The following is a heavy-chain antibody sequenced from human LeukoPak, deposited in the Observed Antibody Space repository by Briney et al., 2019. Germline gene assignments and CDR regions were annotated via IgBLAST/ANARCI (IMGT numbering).Heavy chain of an antibody. Sequence: RSSETLSLTCAVYGVSFSGYYWSWIRQPPGKGLEWIGEINHSGSTNYNPSLKSRVTISVDTSKNQFSLKLSSVTAADTAVYYCARGGAHYYDSSGYPTPFDPWGQGTLVTVSS. D-gene: IGHD3-22*01. CDR1: GVSFSGYY. CDR2: INHSGST. J-gene: IGHJ5*02. CDR3: ARGGAHYYDSSGYPTPFDP. V-gene: IGHV4-34*01.